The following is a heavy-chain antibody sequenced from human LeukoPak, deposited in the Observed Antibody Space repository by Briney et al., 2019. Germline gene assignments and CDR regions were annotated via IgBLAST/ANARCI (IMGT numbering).Heavy chain of an antibody. CDR1: GSTFSSYP. Sequence: PGGSLRLSCAASGSTFSSYPMHWVRQAPGKGLEWVAVISYGGSEKHYADPVKGRFTISRDNSKNTLYLQMSSLRAEDTAMYYCAREGNSGYYPYWGQGILVTVSS. V-gene: IGHV3-30-3*01. CDR2: ISYGGSEK. J-gene: IGHJ4*02. CDR3: AREGNSGYYPY. D-gene: IGHD3-22*01.